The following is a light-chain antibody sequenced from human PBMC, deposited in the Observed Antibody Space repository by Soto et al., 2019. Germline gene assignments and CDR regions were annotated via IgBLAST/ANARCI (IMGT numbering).Light chain of an antibody. CDR3: LLYYGGAQPVV. CDR2: STN. J-gene: IGLJ2*01. CDR1: TGAVTSGHY. V-gene: IGLV7-43*01. Sequence: QAVVTQEPSLTVSPGGTVTLTCASSTGAVTSGHYPNWFQQKPGQAPGALIYSTNKKHSWTPARVSGSLLGGKAALTLSGVQPEDEAEYYCLLYYGGAQPVVFGGGTQLTVL.